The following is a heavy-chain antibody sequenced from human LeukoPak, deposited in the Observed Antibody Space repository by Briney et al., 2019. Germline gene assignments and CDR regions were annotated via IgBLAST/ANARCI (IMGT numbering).Heavy chain of an antibody. J-gene: IGHJ6*03. Sequence: GGSLRLSCAASGFTFSSYWMHWVRQAPGKGLVWVSRINTDGSSTSYADSVKGRFTISRDNAKNTLYLQMNSLRAEDTAVYYCARDGRTYYDFWSGYYTGGYGYYYYYMDVWGKGTTVTVSS. V-gene: IGHV3-74*01. CDR2: INTDGSST. CDR3: ARDGRTYYDFWSGYYTGGYGYYYYYMDV. CDR1: GFTFSSYW. D-gene: IGHD3-3*01.